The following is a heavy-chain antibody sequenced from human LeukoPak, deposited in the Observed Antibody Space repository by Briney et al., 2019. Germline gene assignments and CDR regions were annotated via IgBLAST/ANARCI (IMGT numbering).Heavy chain of an antibody. J-gene: IGHJ4*02. Sequence: SETLSLTCTVFGDSISSYYWSWIRQPPGKGLEWIGSIYYSGITSYNPPLKSRVIISVHTSKNQFSLKLSSVTAADAAVYYCARDQSGSYIFDYWGQGTLVTVSS. CDR1: GDSISSYY. CDR3: ARDQSGSYIFDY. D-gene: IGHD1-26*01. V-gene: IGHV4-59*01. CDR2: IYYSGIT.